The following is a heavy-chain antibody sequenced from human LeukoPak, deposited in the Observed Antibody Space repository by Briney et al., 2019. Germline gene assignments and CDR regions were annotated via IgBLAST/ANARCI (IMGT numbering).Heavy chain of an antibody. CDR3: ARDPYRTDAVY. D-gene: IGHD1-1*01. CDR1: GFTFSSYS. J-gene: IGHJ4*02. V-gene: IGHV3-21*01. Sequence: GGSLRLSCAASGFTFSSYSMSWVRQAPGKGLEWVSSISGSSTYIYYAGSVKGRFTISRDNAMNSLYLQMNSLRAEDTAVYYCARDPYRTDAVYWGQGTLVTVSS. CDR2: ISGSSTYI.